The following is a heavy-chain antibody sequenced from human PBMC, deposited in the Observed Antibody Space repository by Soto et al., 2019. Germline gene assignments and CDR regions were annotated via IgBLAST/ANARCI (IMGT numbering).Heavy chain of an antibody. D-gene: IGHD3-3*02. J-gene: IGHJ6*02. CDR1: GFTVSTNY. V-gene: IGHV3-53*01. Sequence: PGGSLRLSCAASGFTVSTNYINWVRQAPGKGLEWVSVIYTGGSTYYADSVKGRFTISKDISRNTVFLQMNSLRAEDTAIYYCARELDGMDVWGQGTTVTVSS. CDR3: ARELDGMDV. CDR2: IYTGGST.